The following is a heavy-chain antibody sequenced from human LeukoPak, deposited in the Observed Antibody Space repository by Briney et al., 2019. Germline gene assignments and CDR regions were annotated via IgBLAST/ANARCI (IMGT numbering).Heavy chain of an antibody. CDR1: GYTFTTYD. J-gene: IGHJ4*02. D-gene: IGHD3-10*01. CDR2: MNPNSGNT. Sequence: DSVKLSCKVSGYTFTTYDINWVRQATGQGLEWMGWMNPNSGNTGYAQKCQGRVNMTRNTSMSTAYMQLSSLRSEDTAVYYCARANYYCSGKKDLDYWGQGTLVTVSS. V-gene: IGHV1-8*01. CDR3: ARANYYCSGKKDLDY.